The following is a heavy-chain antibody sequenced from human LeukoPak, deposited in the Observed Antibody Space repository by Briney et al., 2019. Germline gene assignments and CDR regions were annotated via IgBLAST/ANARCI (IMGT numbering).Heavy chain of an antibody. V-gene: IGHV3-48*01. Sequence: GSLRLSCAASGFTFSSYSMNWVRQAPGKGLGWVSYISSSSSTIYYADSVKGRFTISRDNAKNSLYLQMNSLRAEDTAVYYCARDNYDSSGYCFDYWGQGTLVTVSS. D-gene: IGHD3-22*01. CDR2: ISSSSSTI. J-gene: IGHJ4*02. CDR3: ARDNYDSSGYCFDY. CDR1: GFTFSSYS.